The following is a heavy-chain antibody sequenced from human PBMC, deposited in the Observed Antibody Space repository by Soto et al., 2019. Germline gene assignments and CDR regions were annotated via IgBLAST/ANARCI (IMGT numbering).Heavy chain of an antibody. CDR1: GYKFTTYG. V-gene: IGHV1-18*01. Sequence: QVQLVQSGAEVKKPGASVKVSCKASGYKFTTYGVSWVRQAPGQGLEWMGWISPYNGNTNYAQTLQGRDSMTTDSATGNAYLEVRSLLSDDTAVYFCAREGGRRSYYWPPDYWGQGTLVTVSS. CDR2: ISPYNGNT. CDR3: AREGGRRSYYWPPDY. J-gene: IGHJ4*02. D-gene: IGHD3-22*01.